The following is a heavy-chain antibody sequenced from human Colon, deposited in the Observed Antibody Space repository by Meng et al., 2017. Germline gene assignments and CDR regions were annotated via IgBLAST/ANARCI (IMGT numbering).Heavy chain of an antibody. CDR2: TYYRSQWYS. CDR1: GDSVSSNRAV. Sequence: LQQSGPGLVKPSQTPSLTCAISGDSVSSNRAVWNWIRQSPSRGLEWLGRTYYRSQWYSDYAPSVQGRITVNPDTSKNEFSLQLNSVTSDDTAVYYCARGLGGYENDYWGQGRLVTVSS. J-gene: IGHJ4*01. CDR3: ARGLGGYENDY. D-gene: IGHD5-12*01. V-gene: IGHV6-1*01.